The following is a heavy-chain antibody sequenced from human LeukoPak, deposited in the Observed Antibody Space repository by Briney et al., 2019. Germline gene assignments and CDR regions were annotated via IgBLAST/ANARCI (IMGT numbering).Heavy chain of an antibody. CDR3: ARHKVHGQAVIVVVPSPDWFFDL. CDR1: GGSFSSYY. Sequence: SETLSLTCTVSGGSFSSYYWSWIRQPPGKGLEWIGSIYYSGSTDYNPSLKSRVTISVDTSKNQFSLRLTSVTAADTALYYCARHKVHGQAVIVVVPSPDWFFDLWGRGTLVAVSS. J-gene: IGHJ2*01. V-gene: IGHV4-59*08. D-gene: IGHD3-22*01. CDR2: IYYSGST.